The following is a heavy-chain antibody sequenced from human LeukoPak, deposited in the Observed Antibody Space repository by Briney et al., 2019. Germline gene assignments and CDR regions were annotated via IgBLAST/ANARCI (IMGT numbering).Heavy chain of an antibody. CDR1: GFTFSSYA. Sequence: GGSLRLSCAASGFTFSSYAMSWVRQAPGKGLEWASAISGSGGSTYYADSVKGRFTISRDNSKNTLYLQMNSLRAEDTAVYYCAKRPLGGYDSSGYYGPSSAFDIWGQGTMVTVSS. CDR3: AKRPLGGYDSSGYYGPSSAFDI. V-gene: IGHV3-23*01. CDR2: ISGSGGST. J-gene: IGHJ3*02. D-gene: IGHD3-22*01.